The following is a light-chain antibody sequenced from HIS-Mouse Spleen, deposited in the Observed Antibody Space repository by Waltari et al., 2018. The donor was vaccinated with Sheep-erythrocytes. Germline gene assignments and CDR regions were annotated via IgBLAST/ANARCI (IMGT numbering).Light chain of an antibody. J-gene: IGLJ3*02. CDR3: CSYAGSSTPWV. CDR1: SSDAGSYNL. CDR2: EGS. V-gene: IGLV2-23*01. Sequence: QSALTQPASVSGSPGQSITISCTGTSSDAGSYNLVSWYQQPPGKAPKLMIYEGSKRPSGVSHRVAGSKSGNPASLTVSGLQAEDEADYYCCSYAGSSTPWVFGGGTKLTVL.